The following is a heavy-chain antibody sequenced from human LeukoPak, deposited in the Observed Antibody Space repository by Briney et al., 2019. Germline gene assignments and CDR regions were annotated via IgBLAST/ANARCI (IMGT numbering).Heavy chain of an antibody. J-gene: IGHJ4*02. CDR1: GGSISSYY. D-gene: IGHD1-26*01. CDR3: ARYSGSYSGKYYFDY. CDR2: IYTSGST. Sequence: SETLFLTCTVSGGSISSYYWSWIRQPAGKGLEWLGRIYTSGSTNYNPSLKSRVTMSVDTSKNQFSLKLSSVTAADTAVFYCARYSGSYSGKYYFDYWGQGTLVTVSS. V-gene: IGHV4-4*07.